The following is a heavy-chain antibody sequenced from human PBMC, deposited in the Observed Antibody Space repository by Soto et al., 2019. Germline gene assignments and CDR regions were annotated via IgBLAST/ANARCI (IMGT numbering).Heavy chain of an antibody. V-gene: IGHV1-3*01. J-gene: IGHJ6*03. CDR1: GYTFTSYA. Sequence: ASVKVSCKASGYTFTSYAMHWVRQAPGQRLEWMGWINAGNGNTKYSQKFPGRVTITRDTSASTAYMELSSLRSEDTAVYYCARGVPAATVYYYYYYMDVWGKGTTVTVSS. CDR2: INAGNGNT. CDR3: ARGVPAATVYYYYYYMDV. D-gene: IGHD2-2*01.